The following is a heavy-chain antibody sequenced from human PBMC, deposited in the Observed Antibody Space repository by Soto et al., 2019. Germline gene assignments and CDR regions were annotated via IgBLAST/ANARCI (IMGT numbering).Heavy chain of an antibody. CDR2: IFYSGYS. D-gene: IGHD4-17*01. Sequence: SDTLSLTCAVSGVPISSGDYYWSLIRQHPGKGLEWIGYIFYSGYSYYKSSLKSRVSISVDTSQNQFSLKLRSVTAADTAVYYCATTFRGGSGDYVLDVWGKGTTVSVSS. V-gene: IGHV4-31*11. CDR3: ATTFRGGSGDYVLDV. J-gene: IGHJ6*04. CDR1: GVPISSGDYY.